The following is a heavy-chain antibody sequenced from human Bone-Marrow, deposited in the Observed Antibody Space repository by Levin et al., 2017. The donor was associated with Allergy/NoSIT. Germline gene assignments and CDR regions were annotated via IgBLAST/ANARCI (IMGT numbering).Heavy chain of an antibody. CDR1: GFPFSGYA. Sequence: GGSLRLSCVSSGFPFSGYAMHWVRQAPGKGLVWVAHVSYDGNIIYYADSVKGRFTISRDNSKNTLYLQMNNLRAEDTAVYYCSRDLESMIRGVTSYYFDYWGQGTRVTVSS. J-gene: IGHJ4*02. CDR3: SRDLESMIRGVTSYYFDY. D-gene: IGHD3-10*01. CDR2: VSYDGNII. V-gene: IGHV3-30-3*01.